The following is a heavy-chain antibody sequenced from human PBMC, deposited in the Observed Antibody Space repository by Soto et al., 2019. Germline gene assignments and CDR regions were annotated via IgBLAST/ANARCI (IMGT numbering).Heavy chain of an antibody. CDR3: GKVSPSSKPADP. Sequence: QVQLVQSGAEVKKPGASVRVSCKASGYTFTSYGISWVRQAPGQGLEWMGWISAYNGNTNYAQSLQGRVTMTTDTSRTTAYRGWRSLKPDARAVYSCGKVSPSSKPADPWGQGPLSPSP. J-gene: IGHJ5*02. V-gene: IGHV1-18*01. CDR1: GYTFTSYG. CDR2: ISAYNGNT.